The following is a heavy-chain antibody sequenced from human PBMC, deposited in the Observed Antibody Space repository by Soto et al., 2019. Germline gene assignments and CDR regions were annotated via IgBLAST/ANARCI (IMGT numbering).Heavy chain of an antibody. V-gene: IGHV4-59*08. CDR1: GGSISSYY. CDR3: ARRYGWAFDI. D-gene: IGHD3-16*01. CDR2: IYYSGST. Sequence: QVQLQESGPGLVKPSETLSLTCTVSGGSISSYYWSWIRQPPGKGPEWIGYIYYSGSTNYNPSLKSRVTISVDTSKNQFSLKLSSVTAADTAVYYCARRYGWAFDIWGQGTMVTVSS. J-gene: IGHJ3*02.